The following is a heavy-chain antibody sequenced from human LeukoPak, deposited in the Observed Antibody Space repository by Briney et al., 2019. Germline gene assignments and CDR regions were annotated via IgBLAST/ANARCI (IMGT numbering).Heavy chain of an antibody. CDR2: INPNSGGT. J-gene: IGHJ4*02. Sequence: SVKVSCKASGYTFTGYYMHWVRQAPGQGLEWMGWINPNSGGTNYAQKFQGRVTMTRDTSISTAYMELSRLRSDDTAVYYCARGFDILTGYYQGLGFDYWGQGTLVTVSS. CDR1: GYTFTGYY. D-gene: IGHD3-9*01. CDR3: ARGFDILTGYYQGLGFDY. V-gene: IGHV1-2*02.